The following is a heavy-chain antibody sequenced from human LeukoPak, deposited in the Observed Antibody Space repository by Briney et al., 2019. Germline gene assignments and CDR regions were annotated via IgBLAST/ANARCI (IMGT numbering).Heavy chain of an antibody. CDR3: AKDRERYFDWLYLFDY. D-gene: IGHD3-9*01. J-gene: IGHJ4*02. V-gene: IGHV3-66*01. Sequence: GGSLRLSCAASGFTVSSNYMSWVRQAPGKGLEWVSVIYSGGSTYYADSVKGRFTISRDNSKNTLYLQMNSLRAEDTAVYYCAKDRERYFDWLYLFDYWGQGTLVTVSS. CDR1: GFTVSSNY. CDR2: IYSGGST.